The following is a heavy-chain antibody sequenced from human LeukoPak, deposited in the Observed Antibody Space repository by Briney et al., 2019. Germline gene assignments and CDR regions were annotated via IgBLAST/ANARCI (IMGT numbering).Heavy chain of an antibody. CDR1: GFDLSTYE. J-gene: IGHJ5*02. V-gene: IGHV3-48*03. Sequence: GGSLRLSCAASGFDLSTYEMNWVPQAPGKGLEWIADITISGHTKNYADSVKSRFTISRDNARTSLYLQMNSLRVEDTGVYYCARGDPHADLWGQGTLVTVSS. CDR2: ITISGHTK. CDR3: ARGDPHADL.